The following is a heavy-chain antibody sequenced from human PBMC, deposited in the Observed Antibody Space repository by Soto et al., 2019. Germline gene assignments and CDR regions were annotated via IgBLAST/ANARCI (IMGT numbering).Heavy chain of an antibody. Sequence: APEETSCKVSGYPFVSHGISWVRQAPGQVFEWMGWISADNDNGNSAQKFQVRVTMTIETSTNTAYMELRTLTSDDTALYYCVRDEWQQSPGDVCGQRTLVTV. D-gene: IGHD6-13*01. CDR2: ISADNDNG. J-gene: IGHJ3*01. CDR1: GYPFVSHG. V-gene: IGHV1-18*01. CDR3: VRDEWQQSPGDV.